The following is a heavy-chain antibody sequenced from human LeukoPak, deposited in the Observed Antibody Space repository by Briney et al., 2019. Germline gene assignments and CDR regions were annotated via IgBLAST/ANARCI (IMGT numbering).Heavy chain of an antibody. CDR1: GGTFISYA. J-gene: IGHJ4*02. CDR2: IIPILGIA. V-gene: IGHV1-69*04. Sequence: ASVKVSCKASGGTFISYAISWVRQAPGQGLEWMGRIIPILGIANYAQKFQGRVTITADKSTSTAYMELSSLRSEDTAVYYCARVDCSGGSCYGYFDYWGQGTLVTVSS. D-gene: IGHD2-15*01. CDR3: ARVDCSGGSCYGYFDY.